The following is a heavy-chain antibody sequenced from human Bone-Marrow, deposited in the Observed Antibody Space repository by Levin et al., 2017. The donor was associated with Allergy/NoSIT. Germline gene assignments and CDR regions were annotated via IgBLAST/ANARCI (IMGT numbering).Heavy chain of an antibody. J-gene: IGHJ4*02. CDR2: IYYSGST. Sequence: SETLSLTCTVSGGSISSPSYYWGWIRQPPGKGLEWIGSIYYSGSTYYIPSLKSRVILSVDTSRNKFSLNLNSVTAADTAVYYCARQPRYSSGWFFDYWGQGALVTVSS. D-gene: IGHD6-19*01. CDR1: GGSISSPSYY. CDR3: ARQPRYSSGWFFDY. V-gene: IGHV4-39*01.